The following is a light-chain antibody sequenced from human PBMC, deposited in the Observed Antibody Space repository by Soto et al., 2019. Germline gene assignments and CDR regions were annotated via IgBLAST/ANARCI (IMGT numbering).Light chain of an antibody. CDR1: SSDVGGYTY. J-gene: IGLJ2*01. CDR3: SSYSRSSTVV. Sequence: ALTQPASVSGSPGQSITISCTGTSSDVGGYTYVSWYQQYPGKAPKLMIYDVTNRPSGVSNRFSGSKSGNTASLTISGLQAEDESDYYCSSYSRSSTVVFGGGTKLTVL. V-gene: IGLV2-14*01. CDR2: DVT.